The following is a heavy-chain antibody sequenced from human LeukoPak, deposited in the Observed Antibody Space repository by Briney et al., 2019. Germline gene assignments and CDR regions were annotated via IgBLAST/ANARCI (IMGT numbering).Heavy chain of an antibody. CDR1: GFTFRSYS. CDR2: ISSSSTYI. V-gene: IGHV3-21*04. CDR3: ARKGYNWNDDY. J-gene: IGHJ4*02. Sequence: GGSLRLSCAASGFTFRSYSMNWVRQAPGKGLEWVSSISSSSTYIYYADSVKGRFIISRDNAKNSLYLQMNSLRAEDTAVYYCARKGYNWNDDYWGQGTLVTVSS. D-gene: IGHD1-20*01.